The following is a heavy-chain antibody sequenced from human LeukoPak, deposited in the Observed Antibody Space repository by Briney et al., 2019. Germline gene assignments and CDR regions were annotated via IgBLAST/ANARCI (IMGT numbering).Heavy chain of an antibody. CDR2: INPNSGGT. J-gene: IGHJ4*02. V-gene: IGHV1-2*02. CDR1: GYTFTGYY. Sequence: ASVKVSCKTSGYTFTGYYMHWVRQAPGQGLEWIGWINPNSGGTNYAQKFQGRVTMTRDTSISTAYMELSRLRSDDTAVYYCARVFPYYYDSSGYYGVFDYWGQGTLVTVSS. CDR3: ARVFPYYYDSSGYYGVFDY. D-gene: IGHD3-22*01.